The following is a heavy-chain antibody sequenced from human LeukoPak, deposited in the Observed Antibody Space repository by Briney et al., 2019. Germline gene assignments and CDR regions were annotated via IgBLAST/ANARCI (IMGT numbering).Heavy chain of an antibody. D-gene: IGHD3-10*01. CDR2: IYPGDSHT. CDR1: EYNLTNYW. V-gene: IGHV5-51*01. CDR3: ARQRLGSGSYYIDY. Sequence: GESLKISCKGFEYNLTNYWIGWVRQMPGKGLEWMGIIYPGDSHTIYSPSFQGQVTISADKSISTAYLQWSSLKASDTAMYYCARQRLGSGSYYIDYWGQGTLVTVSS. J-gene: IGHJ4*02.